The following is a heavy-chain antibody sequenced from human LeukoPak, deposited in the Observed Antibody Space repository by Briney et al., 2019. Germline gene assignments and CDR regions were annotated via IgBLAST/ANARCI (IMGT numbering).Heavy chain of an antibody. CDR2: IKSDGST. CDR1: GFIFSSYW. Sequence: PGGSLRLSCAASGFIFSSYWMHWVRQAPGKGLVWVSRIKSDGSTNYADSVKGRFTISRDNAKNTVSLQMNGLRAEDTGVYYCARAPSEIGGYYPEYFRHWGQGTLVTVSS. J-gene: IGHJ1*01. D-gene: IGHD3-22*01. CDR3: ARAPSEIGGYYPEYFRH. V-gene: IGHV3-74*01.